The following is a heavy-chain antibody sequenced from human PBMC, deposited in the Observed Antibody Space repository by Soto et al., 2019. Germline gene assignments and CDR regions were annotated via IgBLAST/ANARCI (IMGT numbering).Heavy chain of an antibody. D-gene: IGHD3-9*01. CDR2: INAGNGNT. J-gene: IGHJ4*02. CDR3: ARAPLRYFVWFPEKANTPDFYY. CDR1: GHTFTSYA. Sequence: ASVKVSCKASGHTFTSYAVHWVRQAPGQRLEWMGWINAGNGNTKYSQKFQGRVTITRDPSASTAYMELSSLRSEDTAVYYCARAPLRYFVWFPEKANTPDFYYCGQGTLVTVSS. V-gene: IGHV1-3*01.